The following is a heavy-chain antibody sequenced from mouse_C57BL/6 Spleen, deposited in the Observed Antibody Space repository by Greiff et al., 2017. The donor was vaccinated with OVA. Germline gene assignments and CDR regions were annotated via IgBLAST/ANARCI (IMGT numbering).Heavy chain of an antibody. Sequence: VKLVESGAELARPGASVKMSCKASGYTFTSYTMHWVKQRPGQGLEWIGYINPSSGYTKYNQKFKDKATLTADKSSSTAYMQLSSLTSEDSAVYYCAREGDDGYYAFAYWGQGTLVTVSA. CDR3: AREGDDGYYAFAY. J-gene: IGHJ3*01. D-gene: IGHD2-3*01. V-gene: IGHV1-4*01. CDR2: INPSSGYT. CDR1: GYTFTSYT.